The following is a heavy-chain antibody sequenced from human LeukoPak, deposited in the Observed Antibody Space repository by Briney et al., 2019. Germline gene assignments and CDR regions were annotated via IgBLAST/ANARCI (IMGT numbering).Heavy chain of an antibody. CDR2: IYYSGITYYSGSI. CDR3: VRVGYNYYGSGSPKLTWFDP. J-gene: IGHJ5*02. D-gene: IGHD3-10*01. Sequence: SETLSLTCTVSGGSISSGSYYWGWIRQPPGKGLEWIGRIYYSGITYYSGSIFYNPSLKSRGTITVDASKNEFSLKLSSVTAADTAVSYCVRVGYNYYGSGSPKLTWFDPWGQGTLVTVSS. CDR1: GGSISSGSYY. V-gene: IGHV4-39*07.